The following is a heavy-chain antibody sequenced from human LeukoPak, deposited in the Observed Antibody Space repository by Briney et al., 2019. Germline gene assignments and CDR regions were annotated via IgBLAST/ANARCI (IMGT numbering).Heavy chain of an antibody. V-gene: IGHV3-23*01. CDR3: AKGHFPYCSGGSCYLNWFDP. CDR2: ISGSGGST. D-gene: IGHD2-15*01. CDR1: GFTFSSYA. Sequence: GGSLRLSCAASGFTFSSYAMSWVRQAPGKGLEWVSAISGSGGSTYYADSVKGRFTISRDNSKNTLYLQMSSLRAEDTAVYYCAKGHFPYCSGGSCYLNWFDPWGQGTLVTVSS. J-gene: IGHJ5*02.